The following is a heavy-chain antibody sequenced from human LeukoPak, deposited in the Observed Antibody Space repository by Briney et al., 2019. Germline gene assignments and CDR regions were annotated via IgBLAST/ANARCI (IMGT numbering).Heavy chain of an antibody. CDR3: ARFLFKGMDYFDY. J-gene: IGHJ4*02. Sequence: GASVKVSCKASGYTFTAYYLHWVRQAPGQRLEWMGWINPLSGATDSAQKFQGRVTLTGDTSISTVYMELSRLRSDDTALYYCARFLFKGMDYFDYWGQGTLVTVSS. CDR2: INPLSGAT. V-gene: IGHV1-2*02. CDR1: GYTFTAYY. D-gene: IGHD2/OR15-2a*01.